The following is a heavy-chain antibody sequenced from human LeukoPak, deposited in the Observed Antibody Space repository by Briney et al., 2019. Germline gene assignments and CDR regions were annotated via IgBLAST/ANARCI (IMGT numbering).Heavy chain of an antibody. CDR2: ISYDGSNK. CDR3: AKDRLNHRGPPPDY. J-gene: IGHJ4*02. Sequence: GGSLRLSCAASGFTFSSYGMHWVRQAPGKGLEWVAVISYDGSNKYYADSVKGRFTISRDNSKNTLYLQMNSLRAEDTAVYYCAKDRLNHRGPPPDYWGQGTLVTVSS. V-gene: IGHV3-30*18. D-gene: IGHD1-14*01. CDR1: GFTFSSYG.